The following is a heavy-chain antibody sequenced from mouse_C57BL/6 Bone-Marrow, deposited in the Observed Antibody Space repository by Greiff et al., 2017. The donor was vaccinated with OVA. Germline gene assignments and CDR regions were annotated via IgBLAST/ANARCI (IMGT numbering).Heavy chain of an antibody. CDR1: GYTFTDYY. CDR3: AREDSAY. V-gene: IGHV1-76*01. J-gene: IGHJ3*01. Sequence: QVQLQQSGAELVRPGASVKLSCKASGYTFTDYYINWVKQRPGQGLEWIARIYPGSGNTYYNEKFKGKATLTAEKSSSTAYMQLSSLTSEASAVYFCAREDSAYWGQGTLVTVSA. CDR2: IYPGSGNT.